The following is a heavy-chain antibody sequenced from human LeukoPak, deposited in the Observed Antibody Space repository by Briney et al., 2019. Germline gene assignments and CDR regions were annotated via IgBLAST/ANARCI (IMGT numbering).Heavy chain of an antibody. D-gene: IGHD3-10*01. CDR2: ISYDGSNK. CDR3: ARGASITMVRAPGNC. Sequence: QSGGSLRLSCAASGFTFSSYAMHWVRQAPGKGLEWVAVISYDGSNKYYADSVKGRFTISRDNSKNTLYLQMNSLRAEDTAVYYCARGASITMVRAPGNCWGQGTLVTVSS. CDR1: GFTFSSYA. J-gene: IGHJ4*02. V-gene: IGHV3-30*04.